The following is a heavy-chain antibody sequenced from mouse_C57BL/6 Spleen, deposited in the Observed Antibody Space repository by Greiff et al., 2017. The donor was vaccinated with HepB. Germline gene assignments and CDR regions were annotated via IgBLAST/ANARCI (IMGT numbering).Heavy chain of an antibody. V-gene: IGHV1-53*01. CDR2: INPSNGGT. CDR1: GYTFTSYC. J-gene: IGHJ3*01. Sequence: QVQLQQPGTELVKPGASVKLSCNASGYTFTSYCMHWVKQRPGQGLEWIGNINPSNGGTNYNEKFKSKATLTVDKSSSTAYMQLSSLTSEDSAVYYCARRAIVMDWFAYWGQGTLVTVSA. D-gene: IGHD2-5*01. CDR3: ARRAIVMDWFAY.